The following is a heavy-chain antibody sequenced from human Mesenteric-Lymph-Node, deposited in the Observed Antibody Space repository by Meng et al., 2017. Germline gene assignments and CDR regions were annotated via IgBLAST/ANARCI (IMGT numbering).Heavy chain of an antibody. V-gene: IGHV2-5*01. D-gene: IGHD6-19*01. J-gene: IGHJ5*02. Sequence: SGPTLVKPTQTLTLTCTFSGFPLSTSGVGVGWIRQPPGKALEWLALIYWNDDKRYSPSLKSRLTITKDTYKNQVVLTMTNMDPVDTATYYCARTSGSLFYNWFDPWGQGTLVTVSS. CDR2: IYWNDDK. CDR3: ARTSGSLFYNWFDP. CDR1: GFPLSTSGVG.